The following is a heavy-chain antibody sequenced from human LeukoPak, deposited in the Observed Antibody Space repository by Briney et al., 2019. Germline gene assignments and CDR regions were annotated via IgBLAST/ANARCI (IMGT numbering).Heavy chain of an antibody. CDR2: INWNGANT. CDR1: GFTFDDYG. CDR3: ARGFDGNFDY. V-gene: IGHV3-20*04. Sequence: GGSLRLSCAASGFTFDDYGMSWVRQAAGKGLEWISGINWNGANTDYADSVKGRFTISRDNAKNSLYLQMNSLRAEDTALYYCARGFDGNFDYWGQGTLVTASP. D-gene: IGHD3-9*01. J-gene: IGHJ4*02.